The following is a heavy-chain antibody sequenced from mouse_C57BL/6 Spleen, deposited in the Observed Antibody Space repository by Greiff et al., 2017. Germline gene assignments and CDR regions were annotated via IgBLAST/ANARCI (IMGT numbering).Heavy chain of an antibody. V-gene: IGHV1-26*01. J-gene: IGHJ1*03. CDR1: GYTFTDYY. Sequence: EVQLQQSGPELVKPGASVKISCKASGYTFTDYYMNWVKQSHGKSLEWIGDINPNNGGTSYNQKFKGKATLTVDKSSSTAYMELRSLTSEDSAVYYCARGGYDAPDWYFDVWGTGTTVTVSS. CDR2: INPNNGGT. D-gene: IGHD2-3*01. CDR3: ARGGYDAPDWYFDV.